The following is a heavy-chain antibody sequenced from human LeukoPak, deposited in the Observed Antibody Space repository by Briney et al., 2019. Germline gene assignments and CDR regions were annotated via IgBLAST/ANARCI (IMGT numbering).Heavy chain of an antibody. V-gene: IGHV3-48*03. J-gene: IGHJ3*02. CDR2: ISSSGSTI. Sequence: GGSLRLSCAASGFTFSSYEMNWVRQAPGKGLEWVSYISSSGSTIYYADSVKGRFTISRDNAKNSLYLQMNSLRAEDTAVYYCARAARPSNAFDIWGQGTMVTVSS. CDR1: GFTFSSYE. CDR3: ARAARPSNAFDI.